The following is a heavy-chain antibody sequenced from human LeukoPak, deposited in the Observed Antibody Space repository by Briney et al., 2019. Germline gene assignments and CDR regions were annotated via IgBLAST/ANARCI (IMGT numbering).Heavy chain of an antibody. CDR1: GGSFSGYY. J-gene: IGHJ4*02. V-gene: IGHV4-34*01. Sequence: KPSETLSLTCAVYGGSFSGYYWSWIRRPPGKGLEWIGEINHSGSTNYNPSLKSRVTISVDTSKNQFSLKLSSVTAADTAVYYCARGGGSFDYWGQGTLVTVSS. D-gene: IGHD6-25*01. CDR2: INHSGST. CDR3: ARGGGSFDY.